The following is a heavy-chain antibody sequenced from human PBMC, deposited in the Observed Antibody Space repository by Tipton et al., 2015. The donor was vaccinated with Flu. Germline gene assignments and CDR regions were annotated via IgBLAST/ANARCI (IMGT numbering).Heavy chain of an antibody. Sequence: GSLRLSCAASGFSFSIYWMHWVRLAPGKGLVWVSHIESDGRITTYADSVKGRFTISRDNAKNTLYLQMHSLRDEDTAFYYCARGGAGGKGFDYWGQGTPVTVSS. D-gene: IGHD4-23*01. CDR2: IESDGRIT. CDR1: GFSFSIYW. J-gene: IGHJ4*02. CDR3: ARGGAGGKGFDY. V-gene: IGHV3-74*03.